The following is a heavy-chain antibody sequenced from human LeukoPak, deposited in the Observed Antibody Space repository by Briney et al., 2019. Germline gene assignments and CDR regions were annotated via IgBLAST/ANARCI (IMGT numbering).Heavy chain of an antibody. J-gene: IGHJ6*02. Sequence: GRSLRLSCAASGFTFSNYGMHWVRQAPGKGLEWVAVIWYDGSNKYYADSVKGRFTISRDNSKNVLYLQMNSLRVEDTAVYYCANTGSSGYYFRDDMDVWGQGTTVTVSS. CDR1: GFTFSNYG. D-gene: IGHD3-22*01. V-gene: IGHV3-33*06. CDR3: ANTGSSGYYFRDDMDV. CDR2: IWYDGSNK.